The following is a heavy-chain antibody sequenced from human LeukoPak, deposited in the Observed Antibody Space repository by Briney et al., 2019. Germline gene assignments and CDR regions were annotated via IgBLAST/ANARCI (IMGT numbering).Heavy chain of an antibody. V-gene: IGHV3-53*01. J-gene: IGHJ4*02. Sequence: PGGSLRLSCAASWFTVSSNCMSWVRQAPGKGLEWVSVIYSGGSTYYADSVKGRFTISRDSSKNTLYLQMNSLRAEDTAVYYCARGLVYYYSSGYLYYWGQGTLVTVSS. CDR1: WFTVSSNC. CDR2: IYSGGST. D-gene: IGHD3-22*01. CDR3: ARGLVYYYSSGYLYY.